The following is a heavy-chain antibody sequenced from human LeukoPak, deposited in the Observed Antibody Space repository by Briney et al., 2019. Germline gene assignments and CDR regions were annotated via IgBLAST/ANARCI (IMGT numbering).Heavy chain of an antibody. CDR1: GGSISSYY. V-gene: IGHV4-59*01. D-gene: IGHD2-21*01. Sequence: PSETLSLTCTVSGGSISSYYWSWIRQPPGKGLEWIGYIYYRGSTNYNPSLKSRVTISADTSKNQFSLKLSSVTAADTAVYYCARDRIIVVVSGYYYYGMDVWGQGTTVTVSS. CDR3: ARDRIIVVVSGYYYYGMDV. CDR2: IYYRGST. J-gene: IGHJ6*02.